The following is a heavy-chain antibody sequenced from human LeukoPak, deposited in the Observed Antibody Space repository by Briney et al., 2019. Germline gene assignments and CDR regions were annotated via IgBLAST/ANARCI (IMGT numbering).Heavy chain of an antibody. CDR1: GYRFTSYW. Sequence: GESLKISCKSSGYRFTSYWIGWVRQMPGKGLEWIAMIYPGDSDARYSPSFEGQVTISADKSIATAYLQWSGLKASDTAMYYCARHISDCGGDCPFDYWGQGTLVTVSS. D-gene: IGHD2-21*02. J-gene: IGHJ4*02. CDR3: ARHISDCGGDCPFDY. CDR2: IYPGDSDA. V-gene: IGHV5-51*01.